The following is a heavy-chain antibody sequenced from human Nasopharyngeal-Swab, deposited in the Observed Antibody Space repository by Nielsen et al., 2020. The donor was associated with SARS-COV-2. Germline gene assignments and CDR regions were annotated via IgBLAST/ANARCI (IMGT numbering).Heavy chain of an antibody. V-gene: IGHV4-4*02. CDR1: GGSISSSNW. CDR3: ARVRRPRYCSSTSCYGYNWFDP. J-gene: IGHJ5*02. Sequence: SCAVSGGSISSSNWWSWVRQPPGKGLEWIGEIYHSGSTNYNPSLKSRVTISVDKSKNQFSLKLSSVTAADTAVYYCARVRRPRYCSSTSCYGYNWFDPWGQGTLVTVSS. D-gene: IGHD2-2*01. CDR2: IYHSGST.